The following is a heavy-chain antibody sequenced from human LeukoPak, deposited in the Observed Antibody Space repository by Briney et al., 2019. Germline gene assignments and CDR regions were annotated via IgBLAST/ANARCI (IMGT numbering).Heavy chain of an antibody. CDR1: GFTFSSYW. D-gene: IGHD2-8*01. CDR2: IKEDGTNK. V-gene: IGHV3-7*01. J-gene: IGHJ3*02. CDR3: AREARGTRAAFDI. Sequence: GGSLRLSCAASGFTFSSYWMSWVRQAPGKGLEWAANIKEDGTNKYYVGSVRGRFTISRDNAKNSLYLQMNSLRGDDTAMYYCAREARGTRAAFDIWGQGTMVTVFS.